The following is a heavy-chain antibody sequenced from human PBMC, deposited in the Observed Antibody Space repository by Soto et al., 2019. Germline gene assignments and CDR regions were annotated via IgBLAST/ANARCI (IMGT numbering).Heavy chain of an antibody. Sequence: LRLSCAASGFSFSRYAIHWVRQAPGKGLEWVAVISKDGSHKYYLDSVKGRFTISRDNSKNILSLQXXXXXXXXXXXXYCARSRSGAVADSFDFWGQGTLVTVSS. CDR1: GFSFSRYA. CDR2: ISKDGSHK. V-gene: IGHV3-30*04. J-gene: IGHJ4*02. D-gene: IGHD3-10*01. CDR3: ARSRSGAVADSFDF.